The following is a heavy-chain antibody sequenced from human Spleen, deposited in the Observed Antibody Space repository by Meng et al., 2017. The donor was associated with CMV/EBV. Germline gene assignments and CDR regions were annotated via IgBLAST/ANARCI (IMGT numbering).Heavy chain of an antibody. CDR3: ARQGLGTYIDY. CDR2: IVPTIGAT. CDR1: GGSFCSYA. V-gene: IGHV1-69*04. D-gene: IGHD7-27*01. J-gene: IGHJ4*02. Sequence: FKASGGSFCSYAIAWVRQAPGQGLGWLGTIVPTIGATNYAQKFQGRVTLTADTSTITAFMELSSLRSEDTAVYYCARQGLGTYIDYWGQGALVTVSS.